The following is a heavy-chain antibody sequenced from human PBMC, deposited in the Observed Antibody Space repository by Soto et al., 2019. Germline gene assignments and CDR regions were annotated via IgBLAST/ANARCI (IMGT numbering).Heavy chain of an antibody. Sequence: ASVKVSCKASGYMFTNYEINWVRQATGQGLEWMGWMNPNNGNARYAQKFQGRVTMTRNTSISTAYMELSSLRSEDTAVYFCARGDWFTSSWYWFDSWGQGTPVTVSS. CDR2: MNPNNGNA. J-gene: IGHJ5*01. V-gene: IGHV1-8*01. CDR1: GYMFTNYE. D-gene: IGHD6-13*01. CDR3: ARGDWFTSSWYWFDS.